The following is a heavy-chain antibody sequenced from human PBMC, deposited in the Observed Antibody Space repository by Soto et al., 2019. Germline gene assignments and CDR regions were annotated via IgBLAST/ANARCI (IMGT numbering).Heavy chain of an antibody. CDR3: AMDGSMILKE. CDR1: GFTFTTYC. Sequence: QVELVEWGGGVVQPGRSLRISCAASGFTFTTYCMHWVRPAPGKGLEWVAHIWYDGSNKYYADSVKGRFTISRDNSKGTVFLQMNSLRAEDTAVYYCAMDGSMILKEWGQVTLVTVSS. V-gene: IGHV3-33*01. J-gene: IGHJ4*02. D-gene: IGHD3-22*01. CDR2: IWYDGSNK.